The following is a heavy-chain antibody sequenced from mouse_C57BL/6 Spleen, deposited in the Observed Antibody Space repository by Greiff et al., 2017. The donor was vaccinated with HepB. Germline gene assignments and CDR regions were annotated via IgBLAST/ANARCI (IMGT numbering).Heavy chain of an antibody. J-gene: IGHJ1*03. CDR2: ILPGSGST. D-gene: IGHD1-1*01. V-gene: IGHV1-9*01. Sequence: QVQLKQSGAELMKPGASVKLSCKATGYTFTGYWIEWVKQRPGHGLEWIGEILPGSGSTNYNEKFKGKATFTADTSSNTAYMQLSSLTTEDSAIYYCARKVYYYGSSYDWYFDVWGTGTTVTVSS. CDR3: ARKVYYYGSSYDWYFDV. CDR1: GYTFTGYW.